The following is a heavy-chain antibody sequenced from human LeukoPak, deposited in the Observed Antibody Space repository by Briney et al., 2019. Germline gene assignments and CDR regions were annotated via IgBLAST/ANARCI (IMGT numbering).Heavy chain of an antibody. CDR3: ARVLDLSKRGLDAFDI. Sequence: SETLSLTCTVSGGSISSYFWSWIWQPPGKGLEWIGYVYYSGSTNYNPSLKSRVTISVDTSKKQFSLKLSSVTAADTAVYYCARVLDLSKRGLDAFDIWGQGTMVTVSS. CDR2: VYYSGST. J-gene: IGHJ3*02. D-gene: IGHD3-16*01. V-gene: IGHV4-59*01. CDR1: GGSISSYF.